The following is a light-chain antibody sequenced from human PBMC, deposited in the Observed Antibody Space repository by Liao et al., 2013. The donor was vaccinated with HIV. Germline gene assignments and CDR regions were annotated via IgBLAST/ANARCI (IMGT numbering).Light chain of an antibody. V-gene: IGLV3-1*01. CDR2: QDT. CDR1: KLGDNY. Sequence: YELTQPPSVSVSPGQTASITCSGDKLGDNYASWYQQRPGQSPLLVIYQDTKRPSGIPERLFGSNSGNTATLTISGTQAMDEADYYCQAWDSSTAVFGGGTKLTVL. J-gene: IGLJ2*01. CDR3: QAWDSSTAV.